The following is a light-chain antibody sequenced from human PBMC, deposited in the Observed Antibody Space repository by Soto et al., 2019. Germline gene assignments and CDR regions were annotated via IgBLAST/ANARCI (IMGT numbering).Light chain of an antibody. V-gene: IGLV4-60*02. Sequence: QLVLTLSSSASASLGSSVKLTCTLSSGHSTYIIAWHQQQPGKAPRYLMKLEGSGSYNKGSGVPDRFSGSSSGADRYPTIYNLQFEDEADYYCETWDINTHVVFGGGTKVTVL. CDR1: SGHSTYI. CDR3: ETWDINTHVV. CDR2: LEGSGSY. J-gene: IGLJ2*01.